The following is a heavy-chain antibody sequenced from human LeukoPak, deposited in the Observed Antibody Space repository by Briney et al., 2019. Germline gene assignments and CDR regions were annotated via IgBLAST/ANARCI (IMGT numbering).Heavy chain of an antibody. D-gene: IGHD4-23*01. CDR1: GGSVSSGSYY. Sequence: PSETLSLTCTVSGGSVSSGSYYWSWIRQPPGRGLEWIGYIYYTGSTNYSPSLTSRVTISLDTSKNQFSLKLSSVTAADTAVYFCARGPPPLTTVVFDFWGQGTLVTVSS. CDR2: IYYTGST. CDR3: ARGPPPLTTVVFDF. V-gene: IGHV4-61*01. J-gene: IGHJ4*02.